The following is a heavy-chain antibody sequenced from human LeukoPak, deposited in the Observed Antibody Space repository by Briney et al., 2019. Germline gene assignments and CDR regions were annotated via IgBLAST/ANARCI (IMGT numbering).Heavy chain of an antibody. J-gene: IGHJ4*02. Sequence: GESLEISCKGSGYSFSSYWIGWVRQMPGKGLEWMGIIYPGDSDTRYSPSFQGQVTISADKSISTAYLQWSSLKASDTAMYYCARRSSIAPRLFDYWGQGTLVTVSS. V-gene: IGHV5-51*01. CDR3: ARRSSIAPRLFDY. CDR2: IYPGDSDT. D-gene: IGHD6-6*01. CDR1: GYSFSSYW.